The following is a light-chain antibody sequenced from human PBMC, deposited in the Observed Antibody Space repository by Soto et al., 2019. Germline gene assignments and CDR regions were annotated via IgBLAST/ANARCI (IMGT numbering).Light chain of an antibody. V-gene: IGKV3D-15*01. CDR2: QTS. CDR3: QKYNSAPQT. Sequence: EIVLSHSPATLSSFPGHRVILSRRASQYINTRLAWYQHRPGQAPRLLIYQTSLRAAGIPARFSGSGSGTDFTLTISSLQPEDVATYYCQKYNSAPQTFGQGTKVDIK. CDR1: QYINTR. J-gene: IGKJ1*01.